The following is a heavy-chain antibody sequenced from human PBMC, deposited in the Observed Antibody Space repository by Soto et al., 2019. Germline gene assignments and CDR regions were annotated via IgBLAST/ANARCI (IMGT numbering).Heavy chain of an antibody. Sequence: PSETLSLTCAVSGGSISSGGYSWSWIRQPPGKGLEWIGYIYYSGTTYYNPSLKIRLTISIDTSKNQFSLKLSSVTAADTAVYYCARGREDLPYDSSGYYYQRGPYFDYWGQGTLVTVSS. D-gene: IGHD3-22*01. CDR2: IYYSGTT. V-gene: IGHV4-30-4*07. J-gene: IGHJ4*02. CDR1: GGSISSGGYS. CDR3: ARGREDLPYDSSGYYYQRGPYFDY.